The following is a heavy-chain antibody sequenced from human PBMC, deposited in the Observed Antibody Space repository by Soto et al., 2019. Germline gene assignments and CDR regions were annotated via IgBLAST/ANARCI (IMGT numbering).Heavy chain of an antibody. Sequence: PVGCLRISWAAAGLTFSSYSMNCVRQAPGKGLEWVSSISSSSSYIYYADSVKGRFTISRDNAKNSLYLQMNSLSAEDTAVYYCARDIDDGTTVNSYYYGMDVWGQGTTVTVSS. J-gene: IGHJ6*02. CDR1: GLTFSSYS. D-gene: IGHD1-7*01. CDR2: ISSSSSYI. V-gene: IGHV3-21*01. CDR3: ARDIDDGTTVNSYYYGMDV.